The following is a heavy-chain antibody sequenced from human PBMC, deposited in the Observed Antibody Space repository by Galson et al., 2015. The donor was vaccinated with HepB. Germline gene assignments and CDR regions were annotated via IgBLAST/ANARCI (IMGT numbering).Heavy chain of an antibody. J-gene: IGHJ2*01. CDR2: VYYSGNT. D-gene: IGHD3-10*01. CDR1: GGSISSDY. CDR3: ARQTTLWFGELSVPAYFDL. V-gene: IGHV4-59*08. Sequence: SETLSLTCSVSGGSISSDYWSWVRQPPGKGLEWIGSVYYSGNTNYNPSLKSRVTISVDTPKKQFSPRLTSVTAADTAVYYCARQTTLWFGELSVPAYFDLWGRGTLVTVSA.